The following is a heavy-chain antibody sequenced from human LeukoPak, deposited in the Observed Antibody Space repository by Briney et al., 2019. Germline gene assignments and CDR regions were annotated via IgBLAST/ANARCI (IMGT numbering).Heavy chain of an antibody. J-gene: IGHJ4*02. CDR1: GFTFGDYA. V-gene: IGHV3-49*04. CDR3: TRDRGYCSSTSCYTIFDY. CDR2: IRSKAYGGTT. D-gene: IGHD2-2*02. Sequence: PGGSLGLSCTASGFTFGDYAMSWVRQAPGKGLEWVGFIRSKAYGGTTEYAASVKGRFTISRDDSKSIAYLQMNSLKTEDTAVYYCTRDRGYCSSTSCYTIFDYWGQGTLVTVSS.